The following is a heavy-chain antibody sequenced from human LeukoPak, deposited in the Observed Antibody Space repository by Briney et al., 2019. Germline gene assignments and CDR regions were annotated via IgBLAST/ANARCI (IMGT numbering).Heavy chain of an antibody. Sequence: SETLSPTCTVSGGSISSSSYYWGWIRQPPGKGLEWIGSIYYSGSTYYNPSLKSRVTISVDTSKNQFSLKLSSVTAADTAVYYCARLSSSWYFWFDPWGQGTLVTVSS. CDR1: GGSISSSSYY. CDR2: IYYSGST. V-gene: IGHV4-39*01. CDR3: ARLSSSWYFWFDP. D-gene: IGHD6-13*01. J-gene: IGHJ5*02.